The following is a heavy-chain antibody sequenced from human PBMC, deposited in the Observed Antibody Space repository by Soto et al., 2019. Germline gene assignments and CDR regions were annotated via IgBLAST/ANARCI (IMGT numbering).Heavy chain of an antibody. J-gene: IGHJ4*02. Sequence: SETLSLTCTVSGGSISSSSYYWGWIRQPPGKGLEWIGSIYYSGSTYYNPSLKSRVTISVDTSKNQFSLKLSSVTAADTAVYYCARQMIGNDIVLTPSPYYFDYWGQGTLVTVSS. CDR3: ARQMIGNDIVLTPSPYYFDY. CDR2: IYYSGST. CDR1: GGSISSSSYY. V-gene: IGHV4-39*01. D-gene: IGHD2-8*01.